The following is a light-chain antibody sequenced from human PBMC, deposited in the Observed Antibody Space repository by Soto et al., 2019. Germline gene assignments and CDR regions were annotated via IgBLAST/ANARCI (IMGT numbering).Light chain of an antibody. Sequence: QSALTQPPSASGSPGQSVTISCTGTSSDVGGYNYVSWYQQHPGKAPKLMIYEVNKRPSGVPDRFSGSKSGDTASLTVSGLQAEDEAHYYCSSYAGSNDVVVFGGGTKLTVL. CDR3: SSYAGSNDVVV. V-gene: IGLV2-8*01. CDR1: SSDVGGYNY. CDR2: EVN. J-gene: IGLJ2*01.